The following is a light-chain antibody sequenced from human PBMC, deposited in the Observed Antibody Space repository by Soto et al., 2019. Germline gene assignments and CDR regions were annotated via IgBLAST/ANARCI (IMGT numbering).Light chain of an antibody. V-gene: IGLV2-23*02. CDR1: SSNVGGYNF. Sequence: QSVLTQPASVSGSPGQSIAISCTGSSSNVGGYNFVSWYQQHSGKAPKLLIYEVNKRPSGVSNRFSGSKSDNTASLTISGLQAEDEADYYCCSYGGDRIFGGGTQLTVL. J-gene: IGLJ2*01. CDR3: CSYGGDRI. CDR2: EVN.